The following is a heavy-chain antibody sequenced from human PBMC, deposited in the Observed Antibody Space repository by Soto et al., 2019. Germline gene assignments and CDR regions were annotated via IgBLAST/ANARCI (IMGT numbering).Heavy chain of an antibody. CDR3: ASLRLGGDSSPVGY. J-gene: IGHJ4*02. CDR2: ISSSSSYI. Sequence: EVQLVESGGGLVKPGGSLRLSCAASGFTFSSYSMNWVRQAPGKGLEWVSSISSSSSYIYYADSVKGRFTISRDNAKNSPYLQINSLRAEDTAVYYCASLRLGGDSSPVGYWGQGTLVTVSS. CDR1: GFTFSSYS. V-gene: IGHV3-21*01. D-gene: IGHD2-21*02.